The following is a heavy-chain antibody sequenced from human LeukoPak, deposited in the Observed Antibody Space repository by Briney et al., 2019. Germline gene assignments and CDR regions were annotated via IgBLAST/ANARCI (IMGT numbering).Heavy chain of an antibody. CDR3: ARDQELLLRH. CDR1: GFTFSSFE. D-gene: IGHD1-26*01. J-gene: IGHJ4*02. CDR2: ISSGGTTI. V-gene: IGHV3-48*03. Sequence: GGSLRLSCAASGFTFSSFEMNWVRQAPGKGLEWVSYISSGGTTIYYADSVKGRFTISRDNAKNSLYLQMNSLRAEDTAVYYCARDQELLLRHWGQGTLVTVSS.